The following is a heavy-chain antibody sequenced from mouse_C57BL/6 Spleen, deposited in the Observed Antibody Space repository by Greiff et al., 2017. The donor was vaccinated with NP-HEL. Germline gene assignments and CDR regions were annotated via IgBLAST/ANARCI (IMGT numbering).Heavy chain of an antibody. Sequence: QVQLKESGAELVKPGASVKISCKASGYAFSSYWMNWVKQRPGKGLEWIGQIYPGDGDTNYNGKFKGKATLTADKSSSTAYMQLSSLTSEDSAVYFCAREYYGSSYYAMDYWGQGTSVTVSS. CDR3: AREYYGSSYYAMDY. CDR1: GYAFSSYW. CDR2: IYPGDGDT. D-gene: IGHD1-1*01. J-gene: IGHJ4*01. V-gene: IGHV1-80*01.